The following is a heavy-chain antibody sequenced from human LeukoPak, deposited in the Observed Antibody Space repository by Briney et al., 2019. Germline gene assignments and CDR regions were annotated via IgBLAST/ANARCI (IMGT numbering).Heavy chain of an antibody. CDR3: AKDTFLAY. CDR2: INYRGNT. Sequence: PSETLSLTCTVSGGYISSDDHNWGWIRQPPGKGLEWLGKINYRGNTHHSPTLKSRVTISVDTSKNQFSLKLSSVSAADTAVYYCAKDTFLAYWGQGTLVTVSS. J-gene: IGHJ4*02. V-gene: IGHV4-39*02. D-gene: IGHD3-3*01. CDR1: GGYISSDDHN.